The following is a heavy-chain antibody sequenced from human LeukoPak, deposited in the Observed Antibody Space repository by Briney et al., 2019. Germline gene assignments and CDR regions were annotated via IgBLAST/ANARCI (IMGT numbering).Heavy chain of an antibody. CDR3: ARIGYNHYFDY. J-gene: IGHJ4*02. CDR1: GYTFTDHF. Sequence: ASVKVSCKASGYTFTDHFMHWVRQAPGQGLEWMGWINPNTGGTNYAHKFQGRVTMTRDTSITTAYLELSRLRSDDTAVYYCARIGYNHYFDYWGQGTLVTVSS. D-gene: IGHD5-24*01. CDR2: INPNTGGT. V-gene: IGHV1-2*07.